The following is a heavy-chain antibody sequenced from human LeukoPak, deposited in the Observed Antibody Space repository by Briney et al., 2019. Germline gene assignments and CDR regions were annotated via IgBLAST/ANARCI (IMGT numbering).Heavy chain of an antibody. CDR1: GGTFSSYT. CDR2: IIPIFGTT. J-gene: IGHJ6*03. Sequence: SSVKVSCKASGGTFSSYTISWVRQAPGQGLEWMGGIIPIFGTTNYAQKFTGRVTITADESTSTAYMELSSLRSEDTAVYYCARMTRYYYYYYMDVWGKGTTVTVSS. V-gene: IGHV1-69*01. D-gene: IGHD2-21*02. CDR3: ARMTRYYYYYYMDV.